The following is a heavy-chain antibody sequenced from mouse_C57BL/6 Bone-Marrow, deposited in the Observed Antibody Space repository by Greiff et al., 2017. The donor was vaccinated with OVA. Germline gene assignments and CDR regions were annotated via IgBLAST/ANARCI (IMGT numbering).Heavy chain of an antibody. V-gene: IGHV1-59*01. Sequence: QVQLQQPGAELVRPGTSVKLSCKASGYTFTNYWMHWVKQRPGQGLEWIGVIAPSDSYINYNQKFKGRATLTVDTSSSTAYMHLSSLTSEDSAVYCCAHYGSGLSLHYWGQGTSLTVSS. CDR2: IAPSDSYI. J-gene: IGHJ2*02. D-gene: IGHD1-1*01. CDR3: AHYGSGLSLHY. CDR1: GYTFTNYW.